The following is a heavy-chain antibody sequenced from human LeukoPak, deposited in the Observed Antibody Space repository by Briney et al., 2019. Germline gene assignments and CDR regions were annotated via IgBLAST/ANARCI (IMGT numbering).Heavy chain of an antibody. Sequence: SETLSLTCSVSGGSMSSYYWSWVRQPPGKGLQWIGYIYYTGIINYNPSLKSRVTISLNTSQNHVSLRLTSVTAADTAMYYCARLTTVTPYFDNWGQGILVTVSS. CDR2: IYYTGII. CDR1: GGSMSSYY. D-gene: IGHD4-17*01. J-gene: IGHJ4*02. V-gene: IGHV4-59*01. CDR3: ARLTTVTPYFDN.